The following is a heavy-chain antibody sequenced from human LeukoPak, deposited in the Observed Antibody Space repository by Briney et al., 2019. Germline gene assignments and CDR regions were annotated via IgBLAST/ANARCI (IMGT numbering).Heavy chain of an antibody. CDR1: GGSISTSY. J-gene: IGHJ2*01. Sequence: PSETLSLTCSVSGGSISTSYWIWIRQPPGKGLEWIGYIYNSGSTNYNPSFKSRVTISVDMSKNQFSLKLSSVTAADTAVYYCARPKYADYDWPDWYFDLWGRGTLDTVSS. CDR3: ARPKYADYDWPDWYFDL. D-gene: IGHD4-17*01. CDR2: IYNSGST. V-gene: IGHV4-59*01.